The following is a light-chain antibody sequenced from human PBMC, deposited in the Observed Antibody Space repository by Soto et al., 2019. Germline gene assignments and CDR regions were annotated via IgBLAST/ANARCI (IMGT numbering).Light chain of an antibody. CDR3: GTWDSSLSAGGV. CDR2: DNN. J-gene: IGLJ3*02. Sequence: QSLLTQPPSVSAAPGQKVTISCSGSSSNIGNNYVSWYQQLPGTAPKLLIYDNNKRPSGIPDRFSGSKSGTSATLGITGLQTGDEADYYCGTWDSSLSAGGVFGGGTKLTVL. V-gene: IGLV1-51*01. CDR1: SSNIGNNY.